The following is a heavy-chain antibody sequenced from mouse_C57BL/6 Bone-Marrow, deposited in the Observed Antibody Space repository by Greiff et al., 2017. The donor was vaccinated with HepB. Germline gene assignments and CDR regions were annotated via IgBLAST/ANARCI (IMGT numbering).Heavy chain of an antibody. D-gene: IGHD1-1*01. CDR1: GFTFSSFG. Sequence: EVKVVESGGGLVQPGGSRKLSCAASGFTFSSFGMHWVRQAPEKGLEWVAYISSGSSTLYYADTVKGRFTISRDNPKNTLFRQLTSLRSEDTAMYYCARDGSSYRYFDVWGAGTTVTVSS. V-gene: IGHV5-17*02. CDR2: ISSGSSTL. J-gene: IGHJ1*01. CDR3: ARDGSSYRYFDV.